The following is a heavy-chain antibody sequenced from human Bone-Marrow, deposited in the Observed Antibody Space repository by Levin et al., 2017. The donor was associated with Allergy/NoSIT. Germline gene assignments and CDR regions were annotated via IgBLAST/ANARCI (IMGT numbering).Heavy chain of an antibody. J-gene: IGHJ4*02. CDR2: ISSSSSTI. D-gene: IGHD1-26*01. CDR3: ARDSLSGSQAGVDY. Sequence: GGSLRLSCAASGFTFSSYSMNWVRQAPGKGLEWVSYISSSSSTIYYADSVKGRFTISRDNAKNSLYLQMNSLRAEDTAVYYCARDSLSGSQAGVDYWGQGTLVTVSS. V-gene: IGHV3-48*01. CDR1: GFTFSSYS.